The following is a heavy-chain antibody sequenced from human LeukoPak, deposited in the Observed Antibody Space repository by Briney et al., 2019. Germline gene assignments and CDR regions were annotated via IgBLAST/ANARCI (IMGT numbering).Heavy chain of an antibody. D-gene: IGHD7-27*01. Sequence: GGSLRLSCAASGFAFSTYGMHWVRQAPGKGLEWVAFIRSDGSIKYYADSVKGRFTISRDNSKNTLYLQMNSLRPEDTAVYWCAKTQSTSWGIFEYWGQGALVTVSS. CDR1: GFAFSTYG. CDR3: AKTQSTSWGIFEY. V-gene: IGHV3-30*02. J-gene: IGHJ4*02. CDR2: IRSDGSIK.